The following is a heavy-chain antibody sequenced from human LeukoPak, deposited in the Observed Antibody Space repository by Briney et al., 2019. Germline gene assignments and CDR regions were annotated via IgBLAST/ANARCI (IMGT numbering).Heavy chain of an antibody. CDR2: IIPTFGTA. CDR3: ARRRESSGLIFDY. CDR1: GGTFSSYA. V-gene: IGHV1-69*05. Sequence: ASVKVSCKASGGTFSSYAISWVRQAPGQGLEWMGRIIPTFGTANYAQKFQGRVTITTDECTSTAYMELSSLRSEDTAVYYCARRRESSGLIFDYWGQGTLVTVSS. D-gene: IGHD6-19*01. J-gene: IGHJ4*02.